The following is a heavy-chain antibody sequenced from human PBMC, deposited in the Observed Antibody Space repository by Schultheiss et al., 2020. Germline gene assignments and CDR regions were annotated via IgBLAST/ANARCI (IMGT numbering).Heavy chain of an antibody. J-gene: IGHJ6*02. CDR3: ARDGIAAAGWYYYGMDV. CDR2: ISSSGSTI. V-gene: IGHV3-48*03. CDR1: GFTFSSYE. Sequence: GGSLRLSCAASGFTFSSYEMNWVRQAPGKGLEWVSYISSSGSTIYYADSVKGRFTISRDNAKNSLYLQMNSLRAEDTAVYYCARDGIAAAGWYYYGMDVWGQGTTVTVSS. D-gene: IGHD6-13*01.